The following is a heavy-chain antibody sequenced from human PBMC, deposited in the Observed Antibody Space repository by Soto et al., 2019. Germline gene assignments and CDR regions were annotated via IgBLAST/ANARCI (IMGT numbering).Heavy chain of an antibody. CDR2: ISKTGYST. D-gene: IGHD1-26*01. V-gene: IGHV3-23*01. Sequence: EVQLLESGGGLVQPGGSLRLSCAASGFTFSSYAMTWVRQAPGKGLEWVSAISKTGYSTYYADSVKGRFTVARDNSKNTLFLQMDGLRAEDTAVYYCASNKVGSSSGMDVWGQGTTVTVSS. J-gene: IGHJ6*02. CDR3: ASNKVGSSSGMDV. CDR1: GFTFSSYA.